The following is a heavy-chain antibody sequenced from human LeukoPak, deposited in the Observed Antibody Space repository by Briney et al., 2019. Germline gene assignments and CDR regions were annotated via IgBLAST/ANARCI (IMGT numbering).Heavy chain of an antibody. CDR3: ARQSPYYESSGYYPQLMDV. CDR2: IFHSGRT. V-gene: IGHV4-4*02. J-gene: IGHJ6*03. CDR1: GGSITSGNW. D-gene: IGHD3-22*01. Sequence: PSGTLSLTCAVSGGSITSGNWWSWVRQPPGKGLEWIGEIFHSGRTNYNPSLKSRVTISLDKSKNQFSLKLRSVTAADTAVYYCARQSPYYESSGYYPQLMDVWGKGTTVTISS.